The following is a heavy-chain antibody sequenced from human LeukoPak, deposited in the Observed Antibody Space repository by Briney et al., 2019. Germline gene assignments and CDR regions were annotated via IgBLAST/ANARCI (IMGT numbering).Heavy chain of an antibody. J-gene: IGHJ4*02. CDR2: ISSNNNYI. CDR3: ARRYCSSTSCQPLDY. Sequence: GGSLRLSCAASGFTFITYSMNWVRQAPGKGLERVSSISSNNNYIYYTDSVKGRFTVSRDNAKKSLYLQMNSLGVEDTAVYYCARRYCSSTSCQPLDYWGQGTLVTVSS. V-gene: IGHV3-21*01. D-gene: IGHD2-2*01. CDR1: GFTFITYS.